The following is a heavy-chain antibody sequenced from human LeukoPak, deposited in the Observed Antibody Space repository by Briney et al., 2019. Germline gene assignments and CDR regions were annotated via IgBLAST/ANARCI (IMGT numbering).Heavy chain of an antibody. CDR2: ISAYNGNT. V-gene: IGHV1-18*01. D-gene: IGHD3-22*01. Sequence: GASVKVSCKASGYTFTSYGISWVRHAPGQGLEWMGWISAYNGNTNYAQKLQGRVTMTTDTSTSTAYMELRSLRSDDTAVYYCARDYRGHYYDSSGYSHFQHWGQGTLVTVSS. CDR3: ARDYRGHYYDSSGYSHFQH. CDR1: GYTFTSYG. J-gene: IGHJ1*01.